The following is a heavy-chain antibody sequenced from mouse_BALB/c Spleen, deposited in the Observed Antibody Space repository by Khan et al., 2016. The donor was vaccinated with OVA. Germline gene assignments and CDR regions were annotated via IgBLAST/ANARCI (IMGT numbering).Heavy chain of an antibody. CDR2: IRYDGDS. J-gene: IGHJ3*01. Sequence: EVQLVESGPGLVKPTQSLSLTCSVTGYSITSGYFWNWIRQFPGNKLEWMGYIRYDGDSNYNPSLKNRISITRDTSKTQLFLKLNSLTPEDTATYDCARACRSGPAWFAYWGQGTLVTVSA. CDR1: GYSITSGYF. D-gene: IGHD3-1*01. CDR3: ARACRSGPAWFAY. V-gene: IGHV3-6*01.